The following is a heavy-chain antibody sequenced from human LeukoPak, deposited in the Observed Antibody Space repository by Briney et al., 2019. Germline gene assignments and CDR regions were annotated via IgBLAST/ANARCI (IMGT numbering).Heavy chain of an antibody. CDR3: AKDRDSSGYIDY. CDR1: GFTFSSYG. CDR2: ISYDGSNK. J-gene: IGHJ4*02. D-gene: IGHD3-22*01. V-gene: IGHV3-30*18. Sequence: GGSLRLSCAASGFTFSSYGMHRVRQAPGKGLEWVAVISYDGSNKYYADSVKGRFTISRDNSKNTLYLQMNSLRAEDTAVYYCAKDRDSSGYIDYWGQGTLVTVSS.